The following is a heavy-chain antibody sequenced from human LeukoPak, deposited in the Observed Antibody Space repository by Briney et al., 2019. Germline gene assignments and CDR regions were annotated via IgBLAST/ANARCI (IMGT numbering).Heavy chain of an antibody. CDR3: ARDYCSSTSCYTPYYYYYGMDV. J-gene: IGHJ6*02. D-gene: IGHD2-2*02. CDR2: ISAYNGNT. Sequence: ASVKVSCKASGYTFTSYGISWVRQAPGQGLEWMGWISAYNGNTNYAQKLQGRVTMTTDTSTSTAYMELRSLRSDDTAVYYCARDYCSSTSCYTPYYYYYGMDVWGQGTTVTVS. V-gene: IGHV1-18*01. CDR1: GYTFTSYG.